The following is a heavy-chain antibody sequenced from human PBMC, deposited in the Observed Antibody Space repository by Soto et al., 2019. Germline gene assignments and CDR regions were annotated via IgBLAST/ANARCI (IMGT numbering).Heavy chain of an antibody. V-gene: IGHV4-4*02. J-gene: IGHJ4*02. CDR3: ARGGDWQFDY. CDR2: IHHSGRT. CDR1: GDSISSDKW. D-gene: IGHD2-21*02. Sequence: QVQLQESGPGLVKPSGTLSLTCAVSGDSISSDKWWCWVRQPPGKGLEWSGEIHHSGRTNYNPSLKSRVTILVEKSKNQASLELSSMTAADTAVYYCARGGDWQFDYWGQGTLVTVSS.